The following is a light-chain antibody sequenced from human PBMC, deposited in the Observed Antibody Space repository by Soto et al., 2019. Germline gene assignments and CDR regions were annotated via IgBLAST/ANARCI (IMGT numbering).Light chain of an antibody. CDR1: SSNIGNNY. CDR2: DNN. Sequence: QSVLTQPPSVSAAPGQKVTISCSGSSSNIGNNYVSWYQQLPGTAPKLLIYDNNKRPSGIPDRFSGSKSGTSATLGITGLQTGDEADYYCGTWDSSLSAGVFGTGTKPTVL. J-gene: IGLJ1*01. V-gene: IGLV1-51*01. CDR3: GTWDSSLSAGV.